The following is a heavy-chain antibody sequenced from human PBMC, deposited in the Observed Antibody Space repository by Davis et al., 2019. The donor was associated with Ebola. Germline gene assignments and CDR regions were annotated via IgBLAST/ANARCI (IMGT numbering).Heavy chain of an antibody. J-gene: IGHJ4*02. CDR1: GFSFRGYE. CDR2: ISSGDNTI. V-gene: IGHV3-48*03. D-gene: IGHD2-2*01. Sequence: PGGSLRLSCAASGFSFRGYEMNWVRQAPGKGLEWVAYISSGDNTIYYADSVKGRFTISRDNAKNSLYLQMNSLRAEDTAVYYCAREGPAATMDYWGQGTLVTVSS. CDR3: AREGPAATMDY.